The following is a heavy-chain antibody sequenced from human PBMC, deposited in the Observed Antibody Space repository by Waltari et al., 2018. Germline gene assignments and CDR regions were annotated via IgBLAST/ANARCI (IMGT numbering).Heavy chain of an antibody. CDR1: GFPPSSQV. D-gene: IGHD6-6*01. J-gene: IGHJ4*02. Sequence: EVQLVESGGGLVQPGGSLRRSCAASGFPPSSQVMPWVPDAPRTGGGGVVWVARINSEGSSTNYADSVKGRFTISRDNAKNTLYLQMNSLRAEDTAVYYCARGTGVGSSSPHVLFDYWGQGSLVTVSS. CDR3: ARGTGVGSSSPHVLFDY. CDR2: INSEGSST. V-gene: IGHV3-74*01.